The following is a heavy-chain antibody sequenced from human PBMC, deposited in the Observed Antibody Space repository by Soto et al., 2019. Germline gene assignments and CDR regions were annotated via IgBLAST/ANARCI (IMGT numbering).Heavy chain of an antibody. CDR3: AASCVGCGGFNYYGMDV. D-gene: IGHD2-21*01. CDR2: IYYSGST. V-gene: IGHV4-31*01. J-gene: IGHJ6*02. Sequence: QVQLQESGPGLVKPSQTLSLTCTVSGGSISSGGYYWSWIRQHPGKGLEWIGYIYYSGSTYYNPPLKSPVTISVDTSKNQFSLKLSSVTAADTAVYYCAASCVGCGGFNYYGMDVWGQGTTVTVSS. CDR1: GGSISSGGYY.